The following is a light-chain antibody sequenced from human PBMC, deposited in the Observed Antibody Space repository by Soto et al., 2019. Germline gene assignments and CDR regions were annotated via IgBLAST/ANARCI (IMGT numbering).Light chain of an antibody. J-gene: IGLJ2*01. CDR3: SSYAGSNNVV. CDR1: SSDVGAYNY. V-gene: IGLV2-8*01. CDR2: EVS. Sequence: QSALTQPTSASGSPGQSVTISCTGTSSDVGAYNYVSWYQQHPGKAPKLMSYEVSKRPSGVPDRFSGSKSGNTASLTVSGLQAEDEADYYCSSYAGSNNVVFGGGTKLTVL.